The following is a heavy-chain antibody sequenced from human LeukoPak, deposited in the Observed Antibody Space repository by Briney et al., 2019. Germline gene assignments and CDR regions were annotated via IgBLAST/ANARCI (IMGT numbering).Heavy chain of an antibody. Sequence: PGGSLRLSCAAAGFTFSSYDMHWVRQPTGKGLEWVSAIGAAGDPCYPGSVKGRFTISRENAKNSLYLQMNSLRAGDTAVYYCARALSSGWYVFDYWGREHWSPSP. J-gene: IGHJ4*02. D-gene: IGHD6-19*01. CDR1: GFTFSSYD. CDR3: ARALSSGWYVFDY. CDR2: IGAAGDP. V-gene: IGHV3-13*05.